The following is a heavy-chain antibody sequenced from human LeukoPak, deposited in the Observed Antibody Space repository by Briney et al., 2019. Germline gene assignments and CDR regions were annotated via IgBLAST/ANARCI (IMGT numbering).Heavy chain of an antibody. Sequence: SETLSLTCTVSGGSISSSSYYWGWIRQLPGKGLEWIGSIYYSGSTYYNPSLKSRVTISVDTSKNQFSPKLSSVTAADTAVYYCARRVVITPRTIAAFDYWGQGTLVTVSS. V-gene: IGHV4-39*01. D-gene: IGHD3-9*01. CDR1: GGSISSSSYY. J-gene: IGHJ4*02. CDR2: IYYSGST. CDR3: ARRVVITPRTIAAFDY.